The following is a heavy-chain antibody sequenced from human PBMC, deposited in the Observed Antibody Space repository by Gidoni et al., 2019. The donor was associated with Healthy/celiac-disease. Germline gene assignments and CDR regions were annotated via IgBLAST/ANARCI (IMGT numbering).Heavy chain of an antibody. Sequence: EVQLVASGGGLVQPGRSLRLSCSASGFTFDDYAMHWVRQPPGKGLEWVAGISWNSGSIGYADSVKGRFTISRDNAKNSLYLQMNSLRAEDTALYYCAKDSGRDGYNLDDYWGQGTLVTVSS. CDR1: GFTFDDYA. CDR2: ISWNSGSI. J-gene: IGHJ4*02. V-gene: IGHV3-9*01. D-gene: IGHD2-21*01. CDR3: AKDSGRDGYNLDDY.